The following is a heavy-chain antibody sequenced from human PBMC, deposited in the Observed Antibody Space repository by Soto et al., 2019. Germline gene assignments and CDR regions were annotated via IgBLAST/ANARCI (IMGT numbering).Heavy chain of an antibody. V-gene: IGHV3-7*05. CDR1: GFTFSNYW. CDR3: ARQRDGDYSDY. CDR2: IKQGGSEE. D-gene: IGHD4-17*01. J-gene: IGHJ4*02. Sequence: EVQLVESGGGLVQPGGSLRLSCAASGFTFSNYWMTWVRQAPGKGLEWVANIKQGGSEEYYMDSVKGRFAISRVDAKNSLYLQMNSLRAEDTAVYYCARQRDGDYSDYWGQGTLVTVSS.